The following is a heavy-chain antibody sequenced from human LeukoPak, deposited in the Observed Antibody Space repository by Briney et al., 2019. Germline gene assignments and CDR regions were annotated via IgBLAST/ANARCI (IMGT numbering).Heavy chain of an antibody. Sequence: GGSLRLSCAASGFTFSSYWMSWVRQAPGKGLEWVANIKQDGSEKYYVDSVKGRFTISRDNAKNSLYLQMNSLRAEDTAVYYCAREGGAVAGLYYYYYMDVWGKGTTVTVSS. CDR2: IKQDGSEK. CDR3: AREGGAVAGLYYYYYMDV. J-gene: IGHJ6*03. CDR1: GFTFSSYW. V-gene: IGHV3-7*01. D-gene: IGHD6-19*01.